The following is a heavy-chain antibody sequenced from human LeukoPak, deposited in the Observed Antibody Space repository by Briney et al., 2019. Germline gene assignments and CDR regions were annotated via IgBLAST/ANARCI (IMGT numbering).Heavy chain of an antibody. CDR1: GFTFSSYA. J-gene: IGHJ4*02. CDR3: AKDPRITMVRGVTPFDY. CDR2: ISGSGGST. Sequence: PGGSLRLSCAAPGFTFSSYAMSWVRQAPGKGLEWVSAISGSGGSTYYADSVKGRFTISRDNSKNTLYLQMNSLRAEDTAVYYCAKDPRITMVRGVTPFDYWGQGTLVTVSS. D-gene: IGHD3-10*01. V-gene: IGHV3-23*01.